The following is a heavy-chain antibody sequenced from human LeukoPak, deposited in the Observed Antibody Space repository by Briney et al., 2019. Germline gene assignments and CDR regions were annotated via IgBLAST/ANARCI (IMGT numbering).Heavy chain of an antibody. J-gene: IGHJ6*02. CDR2: ISGDGGST. CDR3: AKAVYSSSWYGPYYYYGMDV. CDR1: GFTFDDYA. Sequence: GGSLRLSCAASGFTFDDYAMHWVRQAPGKGLEWVSLISGDGGSTYYADSVKGRFTISRDNSKNSLYLQMNSLRTEDAALYYCAKAVYSSSWYGPYYYYGMDVWGQGTTVTVSS. V-gene: IGHV3-43*02. D-gene: IGHD6-13*01.